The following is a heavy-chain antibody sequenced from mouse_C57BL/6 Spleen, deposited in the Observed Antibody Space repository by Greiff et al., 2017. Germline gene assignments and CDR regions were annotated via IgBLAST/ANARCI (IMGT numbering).Heavy chain of an antibody. CDR3: AKKGDGSRPYYAMDY. Sequence: VQLQQSGPGLVQPSQSLSITCTVSGFSLTSYGVHWVRQSPGKCLEWLGVIWRGGSTDYNAAFMSRLSITKDNSKSQVFFKMNSLQADDTAIYYCAKKGDGSRPYYAMDYWGQGTSVTVSS. CDR2: IWRGGST. J-gene: IGHJ4*01. CDR1: GFSLTSYG. D-gene: IGHD1-1*01. V-gene: IGHV2-5*01.